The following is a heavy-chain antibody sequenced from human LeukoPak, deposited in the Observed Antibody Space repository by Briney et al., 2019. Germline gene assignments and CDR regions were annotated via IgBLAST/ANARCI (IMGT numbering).Heavy chain of an antibody. CDR3: ARDTPFDKYSSGWYPDY. J-gene: IGHJ4*02. CDR2: IIPSIGIA. Sequence: SVKVSCKASGGTFSSYAISWVRQAPGQGLELMGRIIPSIGIANYAQKFQGRVTITADKSTSTAYMELRSLRPEHPAVYFCARDTPFDKYSSGWYPDYWGQGTLVTVSS. CDR1: GGTFSSYA. D-gene: IGHD6-19*01. V-gene: IGHV1-69*04.